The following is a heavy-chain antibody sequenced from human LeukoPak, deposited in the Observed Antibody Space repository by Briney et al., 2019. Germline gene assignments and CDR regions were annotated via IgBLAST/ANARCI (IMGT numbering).Heavy chain of an antibody. J-gene: IGHJ4*02. CDR3: ARGMYPGIAVAGPDY. V-gene: IGHV3-30-3*01. CDR1: GFTFSSYA. D-gene: IGHD6-19*01. CDR2: ISYDGSNK. Sequence: GGSLRLSCAASGFTFSSYAMHWVRQAPGKGLEWVAVISYDGSNKYYADSVKGRFTISRDNSKNTLYLQMNSLRAEDTAVYYCARGMYPGIAVAGPDYWGQGTLVTVSS.